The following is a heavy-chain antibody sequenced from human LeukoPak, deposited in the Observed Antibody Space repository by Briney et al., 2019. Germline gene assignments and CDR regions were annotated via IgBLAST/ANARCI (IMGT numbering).Heavy chain of an antibody. D-gene: IGHD3-10*01. Sequence: ASETLSLTCAVYGGSFSGYYWSWTRQPPGKGLEWIGEINHSGSTNYNPFLKSRVTISVDTSKNQFSLKLSSVTAADTAAYYCARGITMGSGNWFDPWGQGTLVTVSS. J-gene: IGHJ5*02. CDR1: GGSFSGYY. CDR3: ARGITMGSGNWFDP. V-gene: IGHV4-34*01. CDR2: INHSGST.